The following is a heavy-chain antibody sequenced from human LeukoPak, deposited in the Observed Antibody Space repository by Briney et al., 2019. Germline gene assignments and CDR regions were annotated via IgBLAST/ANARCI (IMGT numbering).Heavy chain of an antibody. V-gene: IGHV4-4*07. CDR3: ARGNYDSSGYNYYYYMDV. J-gene: IGHJ6*03. D-gene: IGHD3-22*01. Sequence: SETLSHTCTVSGGSISSYYWSWIRQPAGKGLEWIGRIYTSGSTNYNPSLKSRVTMSVDTSKNQFSLKLSSVTAADTAVYYCARGNYDSSGYNYYYYMDVWGKGTTVTISS. CDR2: IYTSGST. CDR1: GGSISSYY.